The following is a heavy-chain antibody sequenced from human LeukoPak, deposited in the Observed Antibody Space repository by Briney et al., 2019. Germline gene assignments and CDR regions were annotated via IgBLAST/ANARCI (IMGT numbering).Heavy chain of an antibody. CDR3: ARDSTGYDYFDS. D-gene: IGHD5-12*01. CDR2: IYYTGST. V-gene: IGHV4-30-4*08. Sequence: SENLSLTCTVSGGSISSGDYYWNWIRPPPGKGLEWIGYIYYTGSTYYNPSLKSRVTMSIDTSKNQFSLKLSSVTAADTAVYYCARDSTGYDYFDSWGQGALVTVSS. J-gene: IGHJ4*02. CDR1: GGSISSGDYY.